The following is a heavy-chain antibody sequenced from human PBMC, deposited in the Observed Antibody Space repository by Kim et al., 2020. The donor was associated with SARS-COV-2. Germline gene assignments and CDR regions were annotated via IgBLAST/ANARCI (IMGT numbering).Heavy chain of an antibody. CDR2: INAGNGNT. CDR1: GYTFTSYA. D-gene: IGHD3-3*01. Sequence: ASVKVSCKASGYTFTSYAMHWVRQAPGQRLEWMGWINAGNGNTKYSQKFQGRVTITRDTSASTAYMELSSLRSEDTAVYYCAREESNYDFWSGYPYYYYYGMDVWGQGTTVTVSS. V-gene: IGHV1-3*01. J-gene: IGHJ6*02. CDR3: AREESNYDFWSGYPYYYYYGMDV.